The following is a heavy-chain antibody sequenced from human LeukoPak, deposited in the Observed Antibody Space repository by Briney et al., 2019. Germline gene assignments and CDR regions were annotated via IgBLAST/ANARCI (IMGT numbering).Heavy chain of an antibody. CDR3: AKEYGYTYGEFDY. J-gene: IGHJ4*02. V-gene: IGHV3-53*01. CDR2: FYSGGST. CDR1: GINVINSY. Sequence: GGSLRLSCVVSGINVINSYMAWVRQAPGKGLEWVSVFYSGGSTYYADSVKGRFTISRDNSKNTLYLQMNSLRAEDTAVYYCAKEYGYTYGEFDYWGQGTLVTVSS. D-gene: IGHD5-18*01.